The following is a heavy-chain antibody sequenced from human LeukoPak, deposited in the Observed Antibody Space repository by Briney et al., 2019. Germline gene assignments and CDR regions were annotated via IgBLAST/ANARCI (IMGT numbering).Heavy chain of an antibody. J-gene: IGHJ4*02. D-gene: IGHD6-6*01. V-gene: IGHV3-11*01. CDR1: GFTFSDYY. CDR3: AKTMGSSWLFDY. CDR2: ISHSGSTI. Sequence: GGSLRLSCAASGFTFSDYYMSWVRQAPGRGLEWVSYISHSGSTIYYADSVKGRFTISRDNSKNTLYLQMNSLRAEDTAVYYCAKTMGSSWLFDYWGQGTLVTVSS.